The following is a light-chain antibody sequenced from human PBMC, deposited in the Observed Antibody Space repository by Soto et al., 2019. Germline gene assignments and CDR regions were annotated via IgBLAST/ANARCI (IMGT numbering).Light chain of an antibody. V-gene: IGLV2-8*01. Sequence: ALPQPPSASGSPGQSVTISCTGTSSDVGGYDYVSWYQQHPGKAPKLMIYEVTKRPSGVPDRFSGSKSGNTASLTVSGLQAEDEADYYCISYAGSNNFVFGTGTKVTVL. CDR3: ISYAGSNNFV. J-gene: IGLJ1*01. CDR1: SSDVGGYDY. CDR2: EVT.